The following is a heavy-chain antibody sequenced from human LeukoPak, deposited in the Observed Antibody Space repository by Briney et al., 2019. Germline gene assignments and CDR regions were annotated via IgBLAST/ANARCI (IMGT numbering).Heavy chain of an antibody. J-gene: IGHJ4*02. Sequence: PGGSLRLSCAASGCTFSNAWMSWVRQAPGKGLEWVGRIKSKTDGGTTDYAAPVKGRFTISRDDSKNTLYLQMNSLKTEDTAVYYCTTDPTYYYDSSPVDYWGQGTLVTVSS. CDR1: GCTFSNAW. V-gene: IGHV3-15*01. CDR2: IKSKTDGGTT. CDR3: TTDPTYYYDSSPVDY. D-gene: IGHD3-22*01.